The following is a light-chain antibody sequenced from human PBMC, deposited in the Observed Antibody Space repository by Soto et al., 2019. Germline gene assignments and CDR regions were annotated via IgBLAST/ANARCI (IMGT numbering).Light chain of an antibody. CDR3: QQRSNWPLT. V-gene: IGKV3-11*01. CDR1: QSVTRV. Sequence: EIVLTQSPATLSLSPGERATLSCRASQSVTRVLAWYQQKPGQAPRLLIYDASNRATGIPARFSGSGSGTDFTLTISSLEPEDFAVYYCQQRSNWPLTGRGGTKVEIK. J-gene: IGKJ4*01. CDR2: DAS.